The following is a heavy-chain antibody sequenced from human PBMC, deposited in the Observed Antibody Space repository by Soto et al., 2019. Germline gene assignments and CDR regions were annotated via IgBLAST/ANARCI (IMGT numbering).Heavy chain of an antibody. CDR3: VRDSGRGFYFDY. J-gene: IGHJ4*02. Sequence: EVQLVESGGGLVQPGGSLRLSCAASGVTFSDHYMDWVRQAPGKGLEWVGRIRNRPNSYTTQYAASVKGRFAVLRDDSENLVYLQMNDLKTEDTAVYYCVRDSGRGFYFDYCGQGAQVTVSS. V-gene: IGHV3-72*01. CDR1: GVTFSDHY. CDR2: IRNRPNSYTT. D-gene: IGHD3-10*01.